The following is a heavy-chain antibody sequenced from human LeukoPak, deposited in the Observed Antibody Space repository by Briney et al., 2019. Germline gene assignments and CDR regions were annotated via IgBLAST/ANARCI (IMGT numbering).Heavy chain of an antibody. J-gene: IGHJ4*02. D-gene: IGHD3-16*01. CDR1: GFTFSSYG. Sequence: GGSLRLSCAASGFTFSSYGMHWVRQAPGKGLEGVAVISYDGSNKYYADSVKGRFTISRDNSKNTLYLKMNSLRAEDTAVYYCAKDDPPFHAFDYWGQGTLVTVSS. CDR2: ISYDGSNK. V-gene: IGHV3-30*18. CDR3: AKDDPPFHAFDY.